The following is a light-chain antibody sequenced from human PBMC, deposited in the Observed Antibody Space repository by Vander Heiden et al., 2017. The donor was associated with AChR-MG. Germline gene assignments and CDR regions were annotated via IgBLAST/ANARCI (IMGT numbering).Light chain of an antibody. Sequence: DLVMTHSPESLDVSPSESATLNCKSSMSVLSSHNNKNYLAWYQQKPGQPPKLLIYGTSTRESGVPYRFSGSGSGTDFTLTISSLQAEDVAVYYCQQADSTPPTFGGGTKVEIK. CDR1: MSVLSSHNNKNY. CDR3: QQADSTPPT. V-gene: IGKV4-1*01. J-gene: IGKJ4*01. CDR2: GTS.